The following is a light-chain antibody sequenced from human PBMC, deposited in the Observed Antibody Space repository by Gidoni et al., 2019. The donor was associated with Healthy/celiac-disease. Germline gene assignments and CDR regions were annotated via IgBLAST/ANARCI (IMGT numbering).Light chain of an antibody. V-gene: IGKV1-13*02. CDR3: QQFNSYPPIT. CDR2: DAS. CDR1: QGISSD. Sequence: AIQLTQSPSSLSASIGDRVTITCRASQGISSDLAWYQQKPGKAPNLLIYDASSLESGVPLRFSGSGSGTDFTLTISRLQPEDFATYYCQQFNSYPPITCGQGTRLEIK. J-gene: IGKJ5*01.